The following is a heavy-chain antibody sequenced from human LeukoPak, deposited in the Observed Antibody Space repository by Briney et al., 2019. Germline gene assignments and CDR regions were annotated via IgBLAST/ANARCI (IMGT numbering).Heavy chain of an antibody. V-gene: IGHV4-34*01. J-gene: IGHJ4*02. Sequence: SETLSLTCAVYGGSFSGYYWSWIRQPPGKGLEWIGEINHSGSTNYNPSLKSRVTISVDTSKNQFSLKLSSVTAADTAVYYCARDQGYSYGYCFDYWGQGTLVTVSS. D-gene: IGHD5-18*01. CDR1: GGSFSGYY. CDR3: ARDQGYSYGYCFDY. CDR2: INHSGST.